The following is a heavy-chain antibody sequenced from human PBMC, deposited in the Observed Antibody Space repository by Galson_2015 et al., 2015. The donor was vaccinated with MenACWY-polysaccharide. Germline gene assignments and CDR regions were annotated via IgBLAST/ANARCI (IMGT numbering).Heavy chain of an antibody. CDR1: GFTFTTYG. CDR3: AKAYIAVMEDAAYDC. Sequence: SLRLSCAASGFTFTTYGIHWVRQAPGKGLEWVTLIWYDGSKEYYADSVKGRFTISRDNSKNTVYLQMDSLRAEDTALYYCAKAYIAVMEDAAYDCWGQGALVTVSS. D-gene: IGHD2-15*01. J-gene: IGHJ4*02. CDR2: IWYDGSKE. V-gene: IGHV3-33*06.